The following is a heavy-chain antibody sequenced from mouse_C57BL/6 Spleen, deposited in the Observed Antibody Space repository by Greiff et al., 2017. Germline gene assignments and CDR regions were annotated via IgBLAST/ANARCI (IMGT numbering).Heavy chain of an antibody. CDR2: IDPETGGT. Sequence: QVQLKQSGAELVRPGASVTLSCKASGYTFTDYEMHWVKQTPVHGLEWIGAIDPETGGTAYNQKFKGKAILTADKSSSTAYMELRSLTSEDSAVYYWTRRGYGSSPYYYAMDYWGQGTSVTVSS. D-gene: IGHD1-1*01. V-gene: IGHV1-15*01. CDR3: TRRGYGSSPYYYAMDY. CDR1: GYTFTDYE. J-gene: IGHJ4*01.